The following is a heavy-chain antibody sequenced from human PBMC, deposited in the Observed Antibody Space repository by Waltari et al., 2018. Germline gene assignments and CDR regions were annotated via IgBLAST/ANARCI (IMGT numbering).Heavy chain of an antibody. Sequence: QVQLQESGPGLVKPSETLSLTCTVSGGSISSHYWRWIRQPPGKGLEWIGYIYYSGSTNYNPSLKSRVTISVDTSKNQFSLKLSSVTAADTAVYYCARALDSSGWYGGWYFDYWGQGTLVTVSS. CDR3: ARALDSSGWYGGWYFDY. D-gene: IGHD6-19*01. V-gene: IGHV4-59*11. CDR2: IYYSGST. CDR1: GGSISSHY. J-gene: IGHJ4*02.